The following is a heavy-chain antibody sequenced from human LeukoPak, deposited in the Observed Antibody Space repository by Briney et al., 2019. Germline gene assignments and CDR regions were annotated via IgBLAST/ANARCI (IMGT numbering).Heavy chain of an antibody. V-gene: IGHV4-34*01. CDR1: GGSFSGYY. D-gene: IGHD6-19*01. Sequence: SETLSLTCAVHGGSFSGYYWSWIRQPPGKGLEWIGEINHSGSTNYNPPLKSRVTISVDTSKNRFSLKLSSVTAADTAVYYCARAGGWYNWFDPWGQGTLVTVSS. J-gene: IGHJ5*02. CDR2: INHSGST. CDR3: ARAGGWYNWFDP.